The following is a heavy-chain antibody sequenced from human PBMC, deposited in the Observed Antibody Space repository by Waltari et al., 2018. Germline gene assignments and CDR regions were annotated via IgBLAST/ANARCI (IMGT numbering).Heavy chain of an antibody. D-gene: IGHD1-26*01. CDR2: INQGGSEK. V-gene: IGHV3-7*01. CDR3: AGDRVLYGSVPEGFDY. J-gene: IGHJ4*02. Sequence: EVQLVESGGGLVQPGGSLRLSCAASEFIFSGHWMTWVRQAPGKGLEWGANINQGGSEKYYVDSMKGRFGIARDSAKNSLFLQRNSLRAEDTAVYYCAGDRVLYGSVPEGFDYWGRGTLVTVSS. CDR1: EFIFSGHW.